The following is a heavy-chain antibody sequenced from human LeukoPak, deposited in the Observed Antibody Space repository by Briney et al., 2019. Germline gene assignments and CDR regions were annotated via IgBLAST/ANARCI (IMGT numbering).Heavy chain of an antibody. CDR3: ARFKGGTGFDY. Sequence: SETLSLTCAVSGGSISTTDFDWAWIRQPPGQGLEWIATISSSGKSYYNPYLMSRVTISVDTSKNQFSLDVTSVTAADTGLFYCARFKGGTGFDYWGRGIMVIVS. V-gene: IGHV4-39*01. CDR2: ISSSGKS. CDR1: GGSISTTDFD. D-gene: IGHD1-26*01. J-gene: IGHJ4*02.